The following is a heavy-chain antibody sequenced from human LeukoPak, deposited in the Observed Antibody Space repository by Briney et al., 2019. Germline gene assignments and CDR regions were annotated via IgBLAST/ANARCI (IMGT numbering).Heavy chain of an antibody. V-gene: IGHV7-4-1*02. CDR2: IKTSTGNP. CDR3: ARYQDVMVRGDV. D-gene: IGHD3-10*01. CDR1: GYIFTNYA. J-gene: IGHJ3*01. Sequence: ASVKVSRKASGYIFTNYAMNWVRQAPGQGLEWMGYIKTSTGNPTYAQGFTGRFVSSLDTSVSTAYLQINNLKTEDTAVYYCARYQDVMVRGDVWGQGTMVTVSS.